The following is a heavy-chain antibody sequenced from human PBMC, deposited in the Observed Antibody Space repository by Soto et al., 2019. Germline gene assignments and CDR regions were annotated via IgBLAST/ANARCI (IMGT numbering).Heavy chain of an antibody. J-gene: IGHJ6*02. D-gene: IGHD2-2*03. CDR3: ARGNGYCSSTSCTQYYYYGMDV. CDR2: INHSGST. V-gene: IGHV4-34*01. Sequence: PSETLSLTCAVYGGSFSGYYWSWIRQPPGKGLEWIGEINHSGSTNYNPSLKSRVTIAVDTSKNQLSLKLSSVTAADTAVYYCARGNGYCSSTSCTQYYYYGMDVWGQGTTVTVSS. CDR1: GGSFSGYY.